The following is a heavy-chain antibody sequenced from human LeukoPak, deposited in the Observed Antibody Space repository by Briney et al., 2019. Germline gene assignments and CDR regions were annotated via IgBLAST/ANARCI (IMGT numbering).Heavy chain of an antibody. V-gene: IGHV3-23*01. CDR3: AKRVSGTTFY. CDR2: ISGSGATT. D-gene: IGHD1-1*01. Sequence: GGSLRLSCAASGFTFISYVMSWVRQAPGKGLEWVSAISGSGATTYYADSVKGRFTISRDNSKNTLYLHMNSLRAEDTAVYYCAKRVSGTTFYWGQGTLVTVSS. CDR1: GFTFISYV. J-gene: IGHJ4*02.